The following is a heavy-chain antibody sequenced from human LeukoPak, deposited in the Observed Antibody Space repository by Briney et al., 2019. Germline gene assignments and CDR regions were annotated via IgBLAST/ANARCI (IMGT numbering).Heavy chain of an antibody. D-gene: IGHD1-1*01. CDR3: ARDRAHWDDDWFDP. Sequence: GGSLRLSCAASGFTFSSYAMHWVRQAPGKGLEWVAVISYDGSNKYYADSVKGRFTISRDNSKNTLYLQMNSLRAEDTAVYYCARDRAHWDDDWFDPWGQGTLVTVSS. CDR2: ISYDGSNK. J-gene: IGHJ5*02. CDR1: GFTFSSYA. V-gene: IGHV3-30*04.